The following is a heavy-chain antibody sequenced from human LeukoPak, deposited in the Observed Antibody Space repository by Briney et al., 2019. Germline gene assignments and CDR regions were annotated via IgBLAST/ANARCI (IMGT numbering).Heavy chain of an antibody. J-gene: IGHJ6*02. D-gene: IGHD2-21*01. CDR1: GFTFSSYA. V-gene: IGHV3-30-3*01. CDR2: ISYDGSNK. Sequence: SGGSLRLSCAASGFTFSSYAMHWVRQAPGKGLEWVAVISYDGSNKYYADSVKGRFTISRDNSKNTLYLQMNSLRAEDTAVYYCAREAVIYYYYYYGMDVWGQGTTVTVSS. CDR3: AREAVIYYYYYYGMDV.